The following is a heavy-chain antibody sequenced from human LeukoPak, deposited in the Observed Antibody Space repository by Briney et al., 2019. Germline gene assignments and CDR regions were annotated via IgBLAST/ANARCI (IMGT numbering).Heavy chain of an antibody. D-gene: IGHD5-18*01. CDR2: IRYDGSNK. Sequence: GGSLRLSCAASGFTFSSYGMHWVRQAPGKGLEGVAFIRYDGSNKYYADSVKGRFTISRDNSKNTLYLQMNSLRAEDTAVYYCAKDRRLYSYGNYFHYWGEGTLVTVSS. CDR1: GFTFSSYG. CDR3: AKDRRLYSYGNYFHY. J-gene: IGHJ4*02. V-gene: IGHV3-30*02.